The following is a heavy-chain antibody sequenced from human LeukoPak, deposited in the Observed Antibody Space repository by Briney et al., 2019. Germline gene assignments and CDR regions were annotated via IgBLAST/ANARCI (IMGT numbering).Heavy chain of an antibody. J-gene: IGHJ4*02. CDR1: GYRFTRTW. V-gene: IGHV5-51*01. Sequence: GESLKISCRVSGYRFTRTWIAWVRQMPGKGLEYVGIIYPDDSDTRYSPSFQGQVNISADKSISTAYLQWSSLKASDTAMYYCARHGDFGGDWGQGTLVTVSS. D-gene: IGHD3-3*01. CDR3: ARHGDFGGD. CDR2: IYPDDSDT.